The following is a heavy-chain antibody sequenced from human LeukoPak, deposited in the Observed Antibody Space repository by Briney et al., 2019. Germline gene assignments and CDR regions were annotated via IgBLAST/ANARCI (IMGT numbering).Heavy chain of an antibody. J-gene: IGHJ4*02. CDR1: GGTFSNYT. CDR3: ARDDANMVRGFAGY. D-gene: IGHD3-10*01. Sequence: ASVKVSCKASGGTFSNYTISWVRQAPGQGLEWMGWINPNSGGTKFAQKFQGRVTMTRDTSISTAYMELSRLTSDDTALYYCARDDANMVRGFAGYWGQGTLVTVSS. V-gene: IGHV1-2*02. CDR2: INPNSGGT.